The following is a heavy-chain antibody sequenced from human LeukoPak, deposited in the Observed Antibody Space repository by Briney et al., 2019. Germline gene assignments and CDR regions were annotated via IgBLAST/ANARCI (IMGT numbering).Heavy chain of an antibody. V-gene: IGHV3-13*01. D-gene: IGHD6-13*01. CDR2: IGTAGDT. J-gene: IGHJ4*02. Sequence: GGSLRLSCAASGFTFSSYDMHWVRQATGKGLEWVSAIGTAGDTYYPGSVKGRLTISRENAKNSLYQMNSLRAGDTAVYYCARGIAAENGYFDYWGQGTLVTVSS. CDR1: GFTFSSYD. CDR3: ARGIAAENGYFDY.